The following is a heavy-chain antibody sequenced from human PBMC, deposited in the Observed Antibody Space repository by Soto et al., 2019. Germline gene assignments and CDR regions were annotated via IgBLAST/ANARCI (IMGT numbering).Heavy chain of an antibody. Sequence: ASVKVSCKASGYTFTSYGISWVRQAPGQGLEWMGRISAYNGNTNYAQKLQGRVTMTTDTSTNTAYMELRSLRSDDTAVYYCARGAFCGGAPGCRDMDVWGQGTTVTVSS. D-gene: IGHD2-21*01. CDR2: ISAYNGNT. V-gene: IGHV1-18*04. CDR1: GYTFTSYG. J-gene: IGHJ6*02. CDR3: ARGAFCGGAPGCRDMDV.